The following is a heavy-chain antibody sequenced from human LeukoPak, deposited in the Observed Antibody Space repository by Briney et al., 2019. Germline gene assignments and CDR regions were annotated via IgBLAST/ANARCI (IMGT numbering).Heavy chain of an antibody. D-gene: IGHD6-13*01. J-gene: IGHJ4*02. CDR3: AKDAAGPEY. V-gene: IGHV3-23*01. Sequence: HTGGSLRLSCAVSGLTFSDYSMAWVRQAPGKGLFWVSGISAGGGSTYYADSVKGRFTISRDNSRNTLYLQMNSLSAEDTAVYYCAKDAAGPEYWGQGTLVTVSS. CDR2: ISAGGGST. CDR1: GLTFSDYS.